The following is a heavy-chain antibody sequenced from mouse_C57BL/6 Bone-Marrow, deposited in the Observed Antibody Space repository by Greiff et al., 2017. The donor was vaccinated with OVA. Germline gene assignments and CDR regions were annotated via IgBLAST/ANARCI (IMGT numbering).Heavy chain of an antibody. CDR3: VRVGDPDY. CDR2: IRSKSNNYAT. D-gene: IGHD2-13*01. J-gene: IGHJ2*01. V-gene: IGHV10-1*01. CDR1: GFSFITYA. Sequence: EVMLVESGGGLVLPTGSLILSCAASGFSFITYAMIWVRQAPGKGLDWVARIRSKSNNYATYYADSVKDSFTISSDDSASMLSHLMNNLKADDTSMYYCVRVGDPDYWGKGTTLTVSS.